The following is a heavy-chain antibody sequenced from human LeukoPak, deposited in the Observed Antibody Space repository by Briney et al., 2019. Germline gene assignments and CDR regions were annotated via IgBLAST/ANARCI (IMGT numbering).Heavy chain of an antibody. CDR1: GFTFSSSA. D-gene: IGHD6-19*01. CDR3: ASGRAVAPAFDY. J-gene: IGHJ4*02. V-gene: IGHV3-23*01. Sequence: PGGSLRLSCAASGFTFSSSAMSWVRQVPGKGLEWVSGISASGGSTSYADSVKGRFTISRDNSKNTLYLQMNSLRAEDTAVYYCASGRAVAPAFDYWGQGALVTVSS. CDR2: ISASGGST.